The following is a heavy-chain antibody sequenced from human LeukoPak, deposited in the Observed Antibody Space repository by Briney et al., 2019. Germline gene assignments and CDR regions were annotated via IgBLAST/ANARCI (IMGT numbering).Heavy chain of an antibody. J-gene: IGHJ4*02. Sequence: SETLSLTCTVSGGSISSSSYYWGWLRQPPGKGLEWLGSIYYSGSTYYNPSLKSRVTISVDTSKNQFSLKLSSVTAADTAVYYCASSNYDFWSGYYFDYWGQGTLVTVSS. CDR1: GGSISSSSYY. CDR3: ASSNYDFWSGYYFDY. D-gene: IGHD3-3*01. CDR2: IYYSGST. V-gene: IGHV4-39*07.